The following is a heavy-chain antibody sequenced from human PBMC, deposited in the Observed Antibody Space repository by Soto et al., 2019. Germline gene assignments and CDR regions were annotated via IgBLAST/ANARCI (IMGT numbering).Heavy chain of an antibody. Sequence: ASVNVSCEASGYTFTGYYMHWVRQAPGQGLEWMGWINPNSGGTNYAQKFQGWVTMTRDTSISTAYMELSRLRSDDTAVYYCARDWLWFGEFGGMDVWGQGTTVTVSS. V-gene: IGHV1-2*04. CDR3: ARDWLWFGEFGGMDV. D-gene: IGHD3-10*01. CDR1: GYTFTGYY. CDR2: INPNSGGT. J-gene: IGHJ6*02.